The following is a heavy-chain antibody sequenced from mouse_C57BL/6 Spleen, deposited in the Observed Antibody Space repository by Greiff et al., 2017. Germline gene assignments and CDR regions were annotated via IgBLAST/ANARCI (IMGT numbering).Heavy chain of an antibody. J-gene: IGHJ1*03. V-gene: IGHV1-72*01. Sequence: QVQLQQPGAELVKPGASVKLSCKASGYTFTSYWMHWVKQRPGRGLEWIGRIDTNSGGTKYNEKFKSKATLTVDKPSSTSYMQLSSLTSEDSAVYYCAREDSTYGVGYFDVWGTGTTVTVSS. D-gene: IGHD1-1*01. CDR2: IDTNSGGT. CDR1: GYTFTSYW. CDR3: AREDSTYGVGYFDV.